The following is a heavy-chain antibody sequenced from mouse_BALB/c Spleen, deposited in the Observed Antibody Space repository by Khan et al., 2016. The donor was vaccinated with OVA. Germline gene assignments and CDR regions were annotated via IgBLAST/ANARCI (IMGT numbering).Heavy chain of an antibody. J-gene: IGHJ3*01. D-gene: IGHD2-14*01. Sequence: EVQLQQSGPDLVKPGASVKMSCKASGYSFTLYYMSWVKQSHGKSLEWIGRVNPNTDNINYNQEFKGKAILTVDKSSNTAYMELRSLTSEDSAVYFCARGYDFLASWGQGTLVT. CDR1: GYSFTLYY. CDR2: VNPNTDNI. V-gene: IGHV1-26*01. CDR3: ARGYDFLAS.